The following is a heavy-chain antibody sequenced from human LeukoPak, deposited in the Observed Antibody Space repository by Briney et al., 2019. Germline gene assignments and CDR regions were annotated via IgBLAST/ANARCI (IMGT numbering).Heavy chain of an antibody. D-gene: IGHD5-18*01. J-gene: IGHJ6*03. CDR3: AKSPRGYSYGYGMGYYYYMDV. CDR2: ISGSGGST. Sequence: GGSLRLSCAASGFTFSSYAMSWVRQAPGKGLEWVSAISGSGGSTYYADSVKGRFTISRDNSKNTLAMQMNSLIRDGTAVYYCAKSPRGYSYGYGMGYYYYMDVWGKGTTVTVSS. V-gene: IGHV3-23*01. CDR1: GFTFSSYA.